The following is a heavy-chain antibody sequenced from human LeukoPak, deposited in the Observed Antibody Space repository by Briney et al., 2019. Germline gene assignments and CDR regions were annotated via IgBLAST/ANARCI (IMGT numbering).Heavy chain of an antibody. CDR1: GFTFSGYI. D-gene: IGHD6-13*01. V-gene: IGHV3-21*01. CDR3: ASGSIVAYYFDY. Sequence: GGSLSLSCAASGFTFSGYIMNWVRQAPGKGLEWVSSISSSSSYIYYGDSVKGRFTISRDNAKNSLYLQLNSLRAEDTAVYYCASGSIVAYYFDYWGQGTLVTVSS. CDR2: ISSSSSYI. J-gene: IGHJ4*02.